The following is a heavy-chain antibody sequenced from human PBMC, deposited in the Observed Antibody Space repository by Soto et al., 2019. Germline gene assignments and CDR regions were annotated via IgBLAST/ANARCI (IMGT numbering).Heavy chain of an antibody. D-gene: IGHD3-22*01. J-gene: IGHJ5*02. V-gene: IGHV3-30*18. CDR2: ISYDGDYK. CDR1: GFTFTSYG. Sequence: GGSLRLSCAASGFTFTSYGMNWVRQAPGKGLEWVSIISYDGDYKYYGDSVKGRFTVSRDTSNNTVYLQMNSLRPEDTGVYYCAKSVKDSSGYSASWGQGTLVTVSS. CDR3: AKSVKDSSGYSAS.